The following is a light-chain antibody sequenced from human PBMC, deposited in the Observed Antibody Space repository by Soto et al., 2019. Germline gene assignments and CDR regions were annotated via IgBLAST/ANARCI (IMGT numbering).Light chain of an antibody. CDR2: GAS. CDR1: QSVSSY. Sequence: EIVLTQSPATLSVSPGERAPLSCRARQSVSSYFAWYQQKPGQAPRILIYGASTRATGMPARFSGGGSGTELTLTISSRQSEDFAVYYCQQHNNGAPGTFGQGTKVDI. CDR3: QQHNNGAPGT. J-gene: IGKJ1*01. V-gene: IGKV3-15*01.